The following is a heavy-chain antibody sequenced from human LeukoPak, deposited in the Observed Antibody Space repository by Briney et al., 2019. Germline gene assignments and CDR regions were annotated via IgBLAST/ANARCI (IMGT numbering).Heavy chain of an antibody. J-gene: IGHJ3*02. CDR3: ARDEAFDI. V-gene: IGHV3-53*01. CDR1: GFSVSSNY. Sequence: AGGSLRLSCAASGFSVSSNYMSWVRQAPGKGLEWVSVIYSGGYTYYADSVKGRSTISRDNSKNTVYLQMNSLRAEDTAIYYCARDEAFDIWGQGTMVTVSS. CDR2: IYSGGYT.